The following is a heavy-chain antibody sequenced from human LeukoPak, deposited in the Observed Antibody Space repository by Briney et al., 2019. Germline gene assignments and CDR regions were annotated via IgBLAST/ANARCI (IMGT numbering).Heavy chain of an antibody. CDR1: GYTFTGNY. Sequence: ASVKVSCKASGYTFTGNYMHWVRQAPGQGLEWMGWINPNSGGTNYAQKFQGRVTMTRDTPISTAYMELNRLKSDDTAVYYCARVNAGPDHWGQGTLVTVSS. V-gene: IGHV1-2*02. D-gene: IGHD2-2*01. CDR3: ARVNAGPDH. CDR2: INPNSGGT. J-gene: IGHJ4*02.